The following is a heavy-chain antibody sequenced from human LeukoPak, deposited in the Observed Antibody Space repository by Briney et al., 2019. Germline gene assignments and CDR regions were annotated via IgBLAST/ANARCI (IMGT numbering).Heavy chain of an antibody. CDR2: IYYGGST. CDR1: GGSISSYY. Sequence: SETLSLTCTVSGGSISSYYWSWIRQPPGKGLEWIGYIYYGGSTNYNPSLKSRVTISVDTSKNQFSLKLSSVTAADTAVYYCARGRGYGSGRKWFDPWGQGTLVTVSS. V-gene: IGHV4-59*01. CDR3: ARGRGYGSGRKWFDP. D-gene: IGHD3-10*01. J-gene: IGHJ5*02.